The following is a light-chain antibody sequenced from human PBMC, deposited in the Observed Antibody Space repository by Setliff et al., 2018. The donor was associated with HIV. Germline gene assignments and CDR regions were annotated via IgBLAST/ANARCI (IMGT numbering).Light chain of an antibody. CDR1: QSISSW. J-gene: IGKJ5*01. Sequence: DIQMTQSPSTLSASVGDSVTITCRASQSISSWLAWYQQKPGKAPKLLIYKASTLDSGVPSRFSGSGSGTEFTLTISSLQPDDFAGYHCQQYNTAPYTFGQGTRLEIK. V-gene: IGKV1-5*03. CDR2: KAS. CDR3: QQYNTAPYT.